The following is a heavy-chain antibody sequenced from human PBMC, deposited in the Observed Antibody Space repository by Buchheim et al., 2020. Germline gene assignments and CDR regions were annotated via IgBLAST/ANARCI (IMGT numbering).Heavy chain of an antibody. CDR1: GLTFTNAW. V-gene: IGHV3-15*01. CDR3: ATMRPRPRLPFDY. Sequence: EVQLVQSGGGLVKPGGSLSLSCTTSGLTFTNAWVSWVRQAPGKGLEWVAQIKRETDGGKTDYAAPVNDRFPISRDDSTNSSLLRMNSLKSEDTAIYYCATMRPRPRLPFDYWGQG. D-gene: IGHD2-21*01. J-gene: IGHJ4*02. CDR2: IKRETDGGKT.